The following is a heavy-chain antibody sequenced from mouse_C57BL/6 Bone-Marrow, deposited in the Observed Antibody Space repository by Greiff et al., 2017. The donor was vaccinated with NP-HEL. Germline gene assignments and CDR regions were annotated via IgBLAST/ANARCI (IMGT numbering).Heavy chain of an antibody. J-gene: IGHJ2*01. CDR1: GYTFTDLT. CDR3: ARVRIYYGSSPYYFDY. Sequence: VQLQQSDAELVKPGASVKISCKVSGYTFTDLTIHWMKQRPEQGLEWIGYIYPRDGSTKYNEKFKGKATLTADKSSITAYMQLNSLTSEDSAVYFCARVRIYYGSSPYYFDYWGQGTTLTVSS. CDR2: IYPRDGST. V-gene: IGHV1-78*01. D-gene: IGHD1-1*01.